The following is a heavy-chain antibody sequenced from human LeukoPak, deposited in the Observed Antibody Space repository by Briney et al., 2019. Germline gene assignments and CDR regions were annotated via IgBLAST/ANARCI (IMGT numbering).Heavy chain of an antibody. Sequence: GGSLRLSCSASGFTFSNFAMSWVRQAPGKGLEWVSGISGSGIRTFSADSVKGRFTISRDNAKNSLYLQMNSLRAEDTAVYYCARVVGPPLDAFDIWGQGTMVTVSS. D-gene: IGHD2-15*01. CDR2: ISGSGIRT. J-gene: IGHJ3*02. V-gene: IGHV3-23*01. CDR3: ARVVGPPLDAFDI. CDR1: GFTFSNFA.